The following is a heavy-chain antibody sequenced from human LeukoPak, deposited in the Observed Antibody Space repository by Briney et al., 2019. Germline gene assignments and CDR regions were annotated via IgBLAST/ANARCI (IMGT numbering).Heavy chain of an antibody. J-gene: IGHJ4*02. D-gene: IGHD4-23*01. Sequence: GGSLRLSCAASGFTFSSYGMHWVRQAPGKGLEWVAVISYDGSNKYYADSVKGRFTISRDNSKNTLYLQMNSLRAEDTAVYYCAKHGGGNHDLYFDYWGQGTLVTVSS. CDR2: ISYDGSNK. CDR3: AKHGGGNHDLYFDY. CDR1: GFTFSSYG. V-gene: IGHV3-30*18.